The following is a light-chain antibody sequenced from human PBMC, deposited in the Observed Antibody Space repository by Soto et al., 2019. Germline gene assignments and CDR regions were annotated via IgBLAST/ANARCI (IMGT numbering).Light chain of an antibody. V-gene: IGKV1-9*01. CDR2: AAS. CDR1: QGISSY. CDR3: QQLNSYPIT. J-gene: IGKJ5*01. Sequence: DIQMTQSPSTLPASVGDRITITCRASQGISSYLAWYQQKPGKAPKLLIYAASTLQSEVPSRFSGSGSGTDFTLTISSLQPEDFATYYCQQLNSYPITFGQGTRLEIK.